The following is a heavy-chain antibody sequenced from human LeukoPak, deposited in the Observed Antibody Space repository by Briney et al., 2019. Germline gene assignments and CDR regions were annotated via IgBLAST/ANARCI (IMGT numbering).Heavy chain of an antibody. D-gene: IGHD2-15*01. CDR1: GYTFTSYG. CDR2: ISAYNGNT. V-gene: IGHV1-18*01. Sequence: GASVKVSCKASGYTFTSYGISWVRQAPGQGLEWMGWISAYNGNTNYAQKLQGRVTMTTDTSTSTAYMELSRLRSDDTAVYYCARGLGYCSGGSCYRSVGDYWGQGTLVTVSS. CDR3: ARGLGYCSGGSCYRSVGDY. J-gene: IGHJ4*02.